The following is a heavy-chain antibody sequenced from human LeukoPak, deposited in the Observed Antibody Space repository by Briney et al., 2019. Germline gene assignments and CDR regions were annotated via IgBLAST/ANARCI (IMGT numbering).Heavy chain of an antibody. Sequence: ASVKVSCKASGYTFTSYDINWVRQATGQGLEWMGWMNPNSGNAGYAQKFQGRVTMTRNTSISTAYMELSNLRPEATAVYYCARDQRPLGYSYGYLGYWGQGTLVTVSS. CDR3: ARDQRPLGYSYGYLGY. CDR1: GYTFTSYD. J-gene: IGHJ4*02. D-gene: IGHD5-18*01. V-gene: IGHV1-8*01. CDR2: MNPNSGNA.